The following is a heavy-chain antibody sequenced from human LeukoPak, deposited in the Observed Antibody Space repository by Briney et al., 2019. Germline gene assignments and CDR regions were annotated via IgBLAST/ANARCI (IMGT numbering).Heavy chain of an antibody. V-gene: IGHV4-30-2*01. J-gene: IGHJ6*03. CDR2: IYHSGST. Sequence: SQTLSLTCAVSGGSISSGGYSWSWLRQPPGKGLEWIGYIYHSGSTYYNPSLKSRVTISVDRSKNQFSLKLSSVTAADTAVYYCARVPRSYYYYYYMDVWGKGTTVTVSS. CDR3: ARVPRSYYYYYYMDV. CDR1: GGSISSGGYS.